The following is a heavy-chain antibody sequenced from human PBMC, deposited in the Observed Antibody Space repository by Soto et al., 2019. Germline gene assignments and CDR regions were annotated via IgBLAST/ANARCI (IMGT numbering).Heavy chain of an antibody. D-gene: IGHD3-22*01. J-gene: IGHJ5*02. CDR3: ANMGDYDSSGPNWFDP. CDR1: RFTFSSYA. CDR2: ISGSGGST. V-gene: IGHV3-23*01. Sequence: HPAGSLRLSCAASRFTFSSYAMSWVRQAPGKGLEWVSAISGSGGSTYYADSVKGRFTISRDNSKNTLYLKMNSLRAEDTAVYYCANMGDYDSSGPNWFDPWGQGTLVTVSS.